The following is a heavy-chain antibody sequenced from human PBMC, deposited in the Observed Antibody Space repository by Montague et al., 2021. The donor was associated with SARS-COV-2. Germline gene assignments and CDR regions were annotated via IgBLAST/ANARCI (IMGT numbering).Heavy chain of an antibody. D-gene: IGHD6-19*01. CDR3: ARARQYNWFDA. CDR2: IYYRGST. V-gene: IGHV4-59*01. Sequence: SETLSLTCNVSGGSISTNYWSWIRQPPGTGLEWIGYIYYRGSTNYNPSLKLRITMSVYTSKNQFSLKMSDVTAADTAVYYCARARQYNWFDAWGQGKLVTVSS. CDR1: GGSISTNY. J-gene: IGHJ5*02.